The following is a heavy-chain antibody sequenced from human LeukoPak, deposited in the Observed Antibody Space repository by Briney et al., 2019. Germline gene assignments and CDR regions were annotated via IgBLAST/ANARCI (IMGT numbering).Heavy chain of an antibody. CDR1: GYTFTNYD. Sequence: ASVKVSCKASGYTFTNYDINWVRQGTGQGLEWMGWMNPNSGDTGYAQTFQDRVTMTRDTSINTAYMELSSLTSEDTAVYYCARNVANTGDFDYWGQRTLVTVSS. V-gene: IGHV1-8*01. J-gene: IGHJ4*02. CDR2: MNPNSGDT. D-gene: IGHD7-27*01. CDR3: ARNVANTGDFDY.